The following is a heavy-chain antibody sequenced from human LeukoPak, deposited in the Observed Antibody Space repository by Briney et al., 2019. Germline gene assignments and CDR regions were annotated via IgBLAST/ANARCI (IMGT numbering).Heavy chain of an antibody. CDR1: GFTFTSYS. V-gene: IGHV3-23*01. Sequence: GGSLRLSCAASGFTFTSYSMNWARQAPGKGLEWVSTISGGGSSTYYADPVKGRFTISRDNSKNTLYLQVNSLRAEDTAVYYCAKGGKWDVTPFDYWGQGTLVTVSP. CDR3: AKGGKWDVTPFDY. D-gene: IGHD1-26*01. J-gene: IGHJ4*02. CDR2: ISGGGSST.